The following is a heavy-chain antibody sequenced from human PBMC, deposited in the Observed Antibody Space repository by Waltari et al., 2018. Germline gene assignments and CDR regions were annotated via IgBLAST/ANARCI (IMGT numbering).Heavy chain of an antibody. CDR2: IRGISDNYAT. CDR3: TTGHCGSDCYIYFY. J-gene: IGHJ4*02. V-gene: IGHV3-73*01. CDR1: GSPFSASP. Sequence: EVPLVESGGVLVWPGGSVNFSPSVSGSPFSASPIPCVRQASGKGLEWVGRIRGISDNYATEYAASVRGRFTFSRDDSKNTAYLQMNSLKTEDTAVYYCTTGHCGSDCYIYFYWGLGTLVTVSS. D-gene: IGHD2-21*02.